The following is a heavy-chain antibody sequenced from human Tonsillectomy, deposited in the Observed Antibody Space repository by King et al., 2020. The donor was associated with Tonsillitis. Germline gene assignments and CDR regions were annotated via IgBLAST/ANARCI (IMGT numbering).Heavy chain of an antibody. V-gene: IGHV1-24*01. D-gene: IGHD1-26*01. CDR2: FDPEDGET. CDR3: ATGRRRVGANLCCGYFYMDV. Sequence: QLVQSGADVKKPGASVKVSCKVSGYTLIELSIHWVRQAPGKGLEWMGGFDPEDGETIYAQQFQGRITMTEDTSTDTAYMQLSSLRSEDTAVYYCATGRRRVGANLCCGYFYMDVWGKGTAVTVSS. J-gene: IGHJ6*03. CDR1: GYTLIELS.